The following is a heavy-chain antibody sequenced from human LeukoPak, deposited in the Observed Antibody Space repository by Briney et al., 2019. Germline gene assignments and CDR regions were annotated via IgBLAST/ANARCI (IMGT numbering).Heavy chain of an antibody. V-gene: IGHV3-30-3*01. CDR2: ISYDGSNK. CDR3: ARGGYYSSSSLFVDY. Sequence: GRSLRLPCAASGFTFSSYAMHWVRQAPGKGLEWVAVISYDGSNKYYADSVKGRFTISRDNSKNTLYLQMNSLRADDTAVYYCARGGYYSSSSLFVDYWGQGTLVTVSS. D-gene: IGHD6-6*01. J-gene: IGHJ4*02. CDR1: GFTFSSYA.